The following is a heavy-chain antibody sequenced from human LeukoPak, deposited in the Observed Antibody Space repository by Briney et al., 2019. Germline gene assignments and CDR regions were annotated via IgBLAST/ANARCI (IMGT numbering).Heavy chain of an antibody. V-gene: IGHV4-59*01. CDR3: LRHSSSWRFAFDS. Sequence: PSETLSLTCTVSGGSITGYYWSWIRQPPGKGLEWIGQVYYTGGTSYNPSLKSRVTISVDTSKNQFSLKLSSVTAADTAMYYCLRHSSSWRFAFDSWGRETLVTVSS. D-gene: IGHD6-13*01. CDR2: VYYTGGT. J-gene: IGHJ4*02. CDR1: GGSITGYY.